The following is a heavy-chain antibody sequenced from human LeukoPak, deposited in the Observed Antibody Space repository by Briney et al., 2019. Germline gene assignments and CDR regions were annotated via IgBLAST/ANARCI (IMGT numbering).Heavy chain of an antibody. CDR3: ARGVGATTQSFDY. J-gene: IGHJ4*02. D-gene: IGHD1-26*01. V-gene: IGHV1-69*13. Sequence: SVKVSCKASGGTFSSYAISWVRQAPGQGLEWVGGIIPIFGTANYAQKFQGRVTITADESTSTAYMELSSLRSEDTAVYYCARGVGATTQSFDYWGQGTLVTVSS. CDR1: GGTFSSYA. CDR2: IIPIFGTA.